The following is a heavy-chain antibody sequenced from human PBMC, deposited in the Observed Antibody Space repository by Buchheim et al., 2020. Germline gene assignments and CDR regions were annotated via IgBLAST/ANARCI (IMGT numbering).Heavy chain of an antibody. Sequence: QVQLQESGPGLVKPSGTLSLTCAVSGGPISSAYWWNWVRQPPGKGLEWLGEIYHSVSTNYNPSLKSRVTISVDTSKSQFSPRLTSVTAADTAVYYCAKVTSGSPSLDCWGQGTL. CDR2: IYHSVST. CDR1: GGPISSAYW. V-gene: IGHV4-4*02. D-gene: IGHD3-10*01. J-gene: IGHJ4*02. CDR3: AKVTSGSPSLDC.